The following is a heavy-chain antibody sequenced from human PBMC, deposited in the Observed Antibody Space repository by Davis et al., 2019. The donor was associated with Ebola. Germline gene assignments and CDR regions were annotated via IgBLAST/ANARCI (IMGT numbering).Heavy chain of an antibody. Sequence: ASVKVSCKTSGYTFTSYFIHWVRQAPGQGLEWMAVINPNTGGTNYAQIFQDRVTVTRDTSTSTVHIEVNSLRSEDTALYYCARGPGVGNSRFDHWGQGSLVIVSA. CDR3: ARGPGVGNSRFDH. CDR1: GYTFTSYF. CDR2: INPNTGGT. D-gene: IGHD4-23*01. V-gene: IGHV1-46*01. J-gene: IGHJ4*02.